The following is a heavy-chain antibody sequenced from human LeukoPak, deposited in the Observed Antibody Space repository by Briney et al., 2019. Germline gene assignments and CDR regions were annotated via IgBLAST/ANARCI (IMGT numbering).Heavy chain of an antibody. CDR3: ARGDLNTYTIFGPAVYYGMDV. D-gene: IGHD3-3*01. Sequence: ASVKVSCKASGYTFTSYYMHWVRQAPGQGLEWMGIINPSGGSTSYAQKFQGRVTTTRDTSTSTVYMELSSLRSEDTAVYYCARGDLNTYTIFGPAVYYGMDVWGQGTTVTVSS. CDR2: INPSGGST. J-gene: IGHJ6*02. CDR1: GYTFTSYY. V-gene: IGHV1-46*01.